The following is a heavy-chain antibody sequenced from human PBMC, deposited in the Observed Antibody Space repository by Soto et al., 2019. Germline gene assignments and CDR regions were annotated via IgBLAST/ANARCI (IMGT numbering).Heavy chain of an antibody. J-gene: IGHJ4*02. CDR2: IYYSGST. Sequence: QLQLQESGPGLVKPSETLSLTCTVSGGSISSSSYYWGWIRQPPGKGPEWIGSIYYSGSTYYNPSLKSRVTISVDTSKNQFSLKLSSVTAADTAVYYCARVVVVPAAICDYWGQGTLVTVSS. V-gene: IGHV4-39*01. CDR3: ARVVVVPAAICDY. CDR1: GGSISSSSYY. D-gene: IGHD2-2*01.